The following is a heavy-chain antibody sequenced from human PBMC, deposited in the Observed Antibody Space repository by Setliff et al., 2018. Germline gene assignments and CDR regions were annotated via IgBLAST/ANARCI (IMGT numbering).Heavy chain of an antibody. CDR2: ISSSSSTI. CDR3: ARPSESSGWYYFDY. J-gene: IGHJ4*02. CDR1: GFTFSSYS. D-gene: IGHD6-19*01. Sequence: PGGSLRLSCAASGFTFSSYSMNWVRQAPGKGLEWVSYISSSSSTIYYADSVKGRFTISRDNAKNSLYLQMNSLRAEDTAVYYCARPSESSGWYYFDYWGQGTLVTVSS. V-gene: IGHV3-48*04.